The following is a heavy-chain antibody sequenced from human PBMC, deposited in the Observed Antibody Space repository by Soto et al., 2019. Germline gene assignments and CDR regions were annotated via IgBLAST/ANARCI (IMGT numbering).Heavy chain of an antibody. CDR2: INPNNSDT. CDR3: AGALVRPLDRIPDNYYYTMDV. CDR1: GHTFTAYY. V-gene: IGHV1-2*02. Sequence: GASVKVSCKPSGHTFTAYYMHWVRQAPGQGLEWMGWINPNNSDTNYAPKFQGTVTMTRDTSMRTVYMELSSLRSDDTAVYYCAGALVRPLDRIPDNYYYTMDVWGQGTTVTVSS. J-gene: IGHJ6*02. D-gene: IGHD3-10*01.